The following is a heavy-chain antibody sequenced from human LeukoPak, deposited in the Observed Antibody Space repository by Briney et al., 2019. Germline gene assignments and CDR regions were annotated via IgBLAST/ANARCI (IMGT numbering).Heavy chain of an antibody. D-gene: IGHD6-6*01. V-gene: IGHV3-53*01. CDR2: IYSGGST. Sequence: PGGSLRLSCAASGFTVSSNYMSWVRQAPGKGLEWVSVIYSGGSTYYADSVKGRFTISRDNSKNTLYLQMNSLRPEDTAVYYCATRARPGYYYGMDVWGQGTTVTVSS. CDR1: GFTVSSNY. CDR3: ATRARPGYYYGMDV. J-gene: IGHJ6*02.